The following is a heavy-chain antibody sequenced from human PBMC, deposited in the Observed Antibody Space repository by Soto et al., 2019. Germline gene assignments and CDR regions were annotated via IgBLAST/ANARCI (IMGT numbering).Heavy chain of an antibody. CDR3: ARLPLAAAYSDTNP. D-gene: IGHD6-13*01. V-gene: IGHV1-18*01. Sequence: ASVKVSCKASGYTFNSYGISWVRQAPGQGLEWMGWISAYNGNTNYAQKLQGRVTMTTDTSTSTAYMELRSLRSDDTAMYYCARLPLAAAYSDTNPWRQGTLVPVSS. CDR2: ISAYNGNT. J-gene: IGHJ5*02. CDR1: GYTFNSYG.